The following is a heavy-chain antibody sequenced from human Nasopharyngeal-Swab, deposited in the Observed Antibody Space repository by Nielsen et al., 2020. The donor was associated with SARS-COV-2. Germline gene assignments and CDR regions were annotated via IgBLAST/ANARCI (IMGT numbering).Heavy chain of an antibody. CDR2: IRGSGDST. J-gene: IGHJ4*02. CDR1: GFTFSSYA. CDR3: AKRRVGAAFDY. Sequence: GGSLRLSCAASGFTFSSYAMSWVRSAPGKGLEWVSAIRGSGDSTFYADSVKVRFTISRDNSKKSLYLQMNSLRAEDTAVYYCAKRRVGAAFDYWGQGTLVTVSS. V-gene: IGHV3-23*01. D-gene: IGHD1-26*01.